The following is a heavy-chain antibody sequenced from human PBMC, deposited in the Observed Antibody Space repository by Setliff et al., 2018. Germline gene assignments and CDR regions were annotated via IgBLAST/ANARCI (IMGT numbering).Heavy chain of an antibody. Sequence: TSETLSLTCTVSGGSISTTDYYWGWIRQPPGKGLEWIGCVYYSGNTYYSPSLKSRVTMFVDTSKNQFSLMLYSATAADTAIYYCARYDSSGYSENYYFDYWGQGTLVTVSS. CDR3: ARYDSSGYSENYYFDY. V-gene: IGHV4-39*07. CDR2: VYYSGNT. CDR1: GGSISTTDYY. D-gene: IGHD3-22*01. J-gene: IGHJ4*02.